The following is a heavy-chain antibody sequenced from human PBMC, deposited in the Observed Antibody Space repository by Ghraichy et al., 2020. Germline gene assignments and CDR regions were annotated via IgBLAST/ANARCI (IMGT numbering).Heavy chain of an antibody. V-gene: IGHV3-30-3*01. CDR3: ARDGWIQLWLRGYFDY. CDR2: ISYDGSNK. CDR1: GFTFSSYA. Sequence: GGSLRLSCAASGFTFSSYAMHWVRQAPGKGLEWVAVISYDGSNKYYADSVKGRFTISRDNSKNTLYLQMNSLRAEDTAVYYCARDGWIQLWLRGYFDYWGQGTLVTVSS. J-gene: IGHJ4*02. D-gene: IGHD5-18*01.